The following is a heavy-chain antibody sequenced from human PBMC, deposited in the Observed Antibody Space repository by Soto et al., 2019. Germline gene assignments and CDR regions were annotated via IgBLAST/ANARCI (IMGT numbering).Heavy chain of an antibody. CDR3: ATWHEREHAYDV. CDR1: GFSFSSYT. Sequence: EVQLMESGGGLVQPGESLRLSCTASGFSFSSYTMNWVRQAPGKGLQWVASITNRGTHTYSADSVKGRFTISRDNDKTTVYLQMNGLRPDDTAVYYCATWHEREHAYDVWGQGTTVTVSS. CDR2: ITNRGTHT. V-gene: IGHV3-21*02. J-gene: IGHJ3*01. D-gene: IGHD1-1*01.